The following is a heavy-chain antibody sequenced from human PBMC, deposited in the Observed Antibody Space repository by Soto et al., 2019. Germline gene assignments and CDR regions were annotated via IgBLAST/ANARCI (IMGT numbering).Heavy chain of an antibody. D-gene: IGHD1-1*01. CDR3: ARHRLEEINKISAFDL. V-gene: IGHV4-39*01. CDR1: GGSVTKSSYY. J-gene: IGHJ3*01. Sequence: SETLSLTCTFSGGSVTKSSYYWGWIRQFPGKGLEWIATIYYRGSTYYNPSLKNRLTISIDTSTNQFSLQMKSVTAADTAIYYCARHRLEEINKISAFDLWGQGTMVTVSS. CDR2: IYYRGST.